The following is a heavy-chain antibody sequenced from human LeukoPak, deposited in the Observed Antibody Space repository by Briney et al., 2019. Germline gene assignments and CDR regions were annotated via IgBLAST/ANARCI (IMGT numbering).Heavy chain of an antibody. CDR2: ISGSGGST. D-gene: IGHD2-2*01. CDR3: AKGVGYCSSTSCSEDGAD. CDR1: GFTFSGYG. Sequence: GGSLRLSGAASGFTFSGYGMSWVRQAPGKGLKWVSAISGSGGSTYYADSVKGRITISRDNSKNTLYLQMNSLRAEDTAVYYCAKGVGYCSSTSCSEDGADWGQGTLVTVSS. V-gene: IGHV3-23*01. J-gene: IGHJ4*02.